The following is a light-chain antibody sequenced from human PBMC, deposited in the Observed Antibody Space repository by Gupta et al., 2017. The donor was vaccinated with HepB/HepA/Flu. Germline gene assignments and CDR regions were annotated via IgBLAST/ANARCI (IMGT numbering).Light chain of an antibody. Sequence: DIQMTQSPSTLSASVGDRVTITCRASQSISSWLAWYQQKPGKAPKLLIYKASSLESGVPSRFSGSGAGTEFTLTSSSLQPDDFANYYCQQYNSYCSFGQGTKLEIK. CDR3: QQYNSYCS. CDR2: KAS. CDR1: QSISSW. V-gene: IGKV1-5*03. J-gene: IGKJ2*04.